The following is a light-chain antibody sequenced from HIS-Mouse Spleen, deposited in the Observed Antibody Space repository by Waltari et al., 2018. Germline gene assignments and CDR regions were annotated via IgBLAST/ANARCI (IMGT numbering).Light chain of an antibody. CDR1: SSDVGSYNL. Sequence: QSALTQPASVSGSPGQSITISCTGTSSDVGSYNLVSWYQQHPGKAPKLMIYEGSKRPSGVSNPFSGSKSGNTASLTISGLQAEDEADYYCCSYAGSSTWVFRGGTKLTVL. V-gene: IGLV2-23*01. J-gene: IGLJ3*02. CDR2: EGS. CDR3: CSYAGSSTWV.